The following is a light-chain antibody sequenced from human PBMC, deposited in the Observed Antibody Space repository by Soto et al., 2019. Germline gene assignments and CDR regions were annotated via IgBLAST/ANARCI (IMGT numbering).Light chain of an antibody. V-gene: IGKV1-39*01. J-gene: IGKJ4*01. CDR3: QHSYSTPLT. CDR1: QSISSY. CDR2: AAS. Sequence: DIQMTQSPSSLSASVGDRVTITCRASQSISSYLNWYQQKPGKAPKLLIYAASSLQSGVPSRFSGSGSATDFTLTISSLQPDDFATYYCQHSYSTPLTFGGGTKVEIK.